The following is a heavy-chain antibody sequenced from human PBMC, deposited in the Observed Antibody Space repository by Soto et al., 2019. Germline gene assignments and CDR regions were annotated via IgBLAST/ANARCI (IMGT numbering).Heavy chain of an antibody. CDR2: IIPIFGTA. CDR1: GGTFSSYA. CDR3: ARDKRSMIADAFDI. Sequence: SVKVSCKASGGTFSSYAISWVRQAPGQGLEWMGGIIPIFGTANYAQKFQGRVTITADESTSTAYMELSSLRSEDTAVYYCARDKRSMIADAFDIWGQGKMVTVSS. D-gene: IGHD3-16*01. V-gene: IGHV1-69*13. J-gene: IGHJ3*02.